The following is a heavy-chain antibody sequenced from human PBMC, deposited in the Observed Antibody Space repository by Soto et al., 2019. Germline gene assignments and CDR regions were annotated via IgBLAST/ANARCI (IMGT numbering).Heavy chain of an antibody. J-gene: IGHJ4*02. CDR2: IYWHDEK. V-gene: IGHV2-5*01. D-gene: IGHD3-10*01. CDR3: VRRQRDSGPNGDY. Sequence: SGPTLVNPTETLTLTCTFSGFSLSTSGMGVGWIRQPPGKALEWLALIYWHDEKRYSPSLSNRLTVTKDDSKNQVVLTMTDMEPVDTATYYCVRRQRDSGPNGDYWGQGMLVTVSS. CDR1: GFSLSTSGMG.